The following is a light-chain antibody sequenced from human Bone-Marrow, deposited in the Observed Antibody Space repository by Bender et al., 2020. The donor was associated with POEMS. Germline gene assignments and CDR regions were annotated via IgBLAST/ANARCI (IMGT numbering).Light chain of an antibody. J-gene: IGLJ2*01. CDR1: SRDVGNYNL. Sequence: QSALTQPPSASGSPGQSVTISCTGTSRDVGNYNLVSWYQQHPGKVPKLLIYEVRKRPSGVSDRFSGSKSGNTASLTISGLQAEDQADYYCSSYTSSNTLVFGGGTKLTVL. V-gene: IGLV2-14*02. CDR3: SSYTSSNTLV. CDR2: EVR.